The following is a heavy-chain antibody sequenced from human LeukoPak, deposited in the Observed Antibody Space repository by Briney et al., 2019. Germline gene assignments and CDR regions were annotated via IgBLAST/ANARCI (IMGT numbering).Heavy chain of an antibody. J-gene: IGHJ4*02. CDR3: ARALYYDSSGYGIDY. CDR2: IYYSGST. V-gene: IGHV4-30-4*01. CDR1: GGSISSGDYY. Sequence: SQTLPLTCTVSGGSISSGDYYWSWIRQPPGKGLEWIGYIYYSGSTYYNPSLKSRVTISVDTSKNQFSLKLSSVTAADTAVYYCARALYYDSSGYGIDYWGQGTLVTVSS. D-gene: IGHD3-22*01.